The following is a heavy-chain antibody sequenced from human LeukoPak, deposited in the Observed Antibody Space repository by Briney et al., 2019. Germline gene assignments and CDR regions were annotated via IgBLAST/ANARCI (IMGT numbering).Heavy chain of an antibody. V-gene: IGHV1-8*01. J-gene: IGHJ4*02. CDR2: MNPNSGTT. CDR1: GYTFTDYD. D-gene: IGHD4-11*01. CDR3: ARVASVTSNRPYDS. Sequence: ASVKVSCKASGYTFTDYDIDWVRQAPGQGLEWLGWMNPNSGTTGYAQNFHGRVTMTRSPSITTAYLDLSRLTSDDTAVYFCARVASVTSNRPYDSWGQGTLVTVSS.